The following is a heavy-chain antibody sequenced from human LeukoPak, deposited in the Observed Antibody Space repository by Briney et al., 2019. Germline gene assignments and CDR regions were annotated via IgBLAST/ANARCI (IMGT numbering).Heavy chain of an antibody. J-gene: IGHJ1*01. V-gene: IGHV3-74*01. Sequence: GGSLRLSCAASGFTFSSYWMHWVRQAPGKGLVWVSRINSDGSSTSYADSVKGRSTISRDNAKNTLYLQMNSLRAEDTAVYYCTLGTYYYDSSGYYYEYFQHWGQGTLVTVSS. D-gene: IGHD3-22*01. CDR1: GFTFSSYW. CDR2: INSDGSST. CDR3: TLGTYYYDSSGYYYEYFQH.